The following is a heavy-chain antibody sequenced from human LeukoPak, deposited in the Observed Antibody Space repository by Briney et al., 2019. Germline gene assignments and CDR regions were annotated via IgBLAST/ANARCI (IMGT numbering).Heavy chain of an antibody. CDR3: AKAIAAPYYYGMDV. CDR1: GFTFDDYA. J-gene: IGHJ6*02. D-gene: IGHD6-13*01. V-gene: IGHV3-9*01. CDR2: ISWNSGSI. Sequence: GRSLRLSCAASGFTFDDYAMHWVRQAPGKGLEWVSGISWNSGSIGYADSVKGRFTISRDNAKNSLYLQMNSLRAEDTALYYCAKAIAAPYYYGMDVWGQGTTVTVSS.